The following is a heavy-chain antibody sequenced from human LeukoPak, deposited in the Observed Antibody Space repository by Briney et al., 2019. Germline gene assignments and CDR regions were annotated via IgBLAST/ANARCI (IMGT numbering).Heavy chain of an antibody. CDR2: IYSGGST. D-gene: IGHD6-19*01. V-gene: IGHV3-53*01. CDR3: ARDRVAVAGNYYYYGMDV. J-gene: IGHJ6*02. Sequence: GGSLRLSCAASGFTVSSIYMSWVRQAPGKGLEWVSVIYSGGSTYYADSVKGRFTISRDNSKNTLYLQMNSLRAEDTAVYYCARDRVAVAGNYYYYGMDVWGQGTTVTVSS. CDR1: GFTVSSIY.